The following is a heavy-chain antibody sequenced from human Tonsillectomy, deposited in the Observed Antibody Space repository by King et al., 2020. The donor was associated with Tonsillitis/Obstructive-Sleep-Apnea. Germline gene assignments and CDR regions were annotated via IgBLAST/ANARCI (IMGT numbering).Heavy chain of an antibody. V-gene: IGHV4-34*01. CDR3: AREGSHNGFDI. Sequence: VQLQQWGAGLLKPSETLSLTCAVSDGSFSGYYWSWIRQPPGKGLEWIGEIDHSGGTNYNPSLKRRVTISLDTPKNQFSLKLSSVTAADTAVFYCAREGSHNGFDIWGHGXLVTVSS. CDR2: IDHSGGT. J-gene: IGHJ3*02. CDR1: DGSFSGYY.